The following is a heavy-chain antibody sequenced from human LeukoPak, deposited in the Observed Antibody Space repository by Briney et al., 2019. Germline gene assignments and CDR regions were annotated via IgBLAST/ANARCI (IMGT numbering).Heavy chain of an antibody. D-gene: IGHD3-10*01. Sequence: GGSLRLSCAASGFTFSSYGMHWVRQAPGKGLEWVAFIRYDGSNKYYADSVKGRFTISRDNSKSTLYLQMNSLRAEDTAVYYCAKVGYYGSGSYLMGFDPWGQGTLVTVSS. CDR2: IRYDGSNK. V-gene: IGHV3-30*02. CDR3: AKVGYYGSGSYLMGFDP. CDR1: GFTFSSYG. J-gene: IGHJ5*02.